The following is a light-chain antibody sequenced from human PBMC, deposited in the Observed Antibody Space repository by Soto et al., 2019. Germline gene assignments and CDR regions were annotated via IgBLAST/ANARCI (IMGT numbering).Light chain of an antibody. CDR2: AAS. CDR1: QSISSH. V-gene: IGKV1-9*01. Sequence: DIQLTQSPSFLSASVGDRVTITCRASQSISSHVAWYRQKSGKAPMLLIYAASTLQSGVPSRFSGSGSGTEFTLTISGLHPEDFATYYCQHLDSFPLAFGGGTTVEI. J-gene: IGKJ4*01. CDR3: QHLDSFPLA.